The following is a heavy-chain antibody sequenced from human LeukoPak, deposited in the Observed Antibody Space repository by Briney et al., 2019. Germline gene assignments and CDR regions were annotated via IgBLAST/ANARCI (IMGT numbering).Heavy chain of an antibody. CDR1: GGSFSGYY. CDR2: INHSGST. V-gene: IGHV4-34*01. J-gene: IGHJ6*03. CDR3: ARGLDCSSTSCYDSYYYYYMDV. Sequence: SETLSLTCAVYGGSFSGYYWSWIRQPPGKGLEWIGEINHSGSTNYNPSLKSRVTISVDTSKNQFSLKLSSVTAADTAVYYCARGLDCSSTSCYDSYYYYYMDVWGKGTTVTVSS. D-gene: IGHD2-2*01.